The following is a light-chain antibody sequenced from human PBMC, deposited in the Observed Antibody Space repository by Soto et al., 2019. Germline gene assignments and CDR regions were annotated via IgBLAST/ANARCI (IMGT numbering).Light chain of an antibody. CDR2: KAS. V-gene: IGKV1-5*03. CDR3: QQYNSYPWT. CDR1: QSISSW. Sequence: DIQMTQSHSTLSASVGDRVTITCRASQSISSWLAWYQQKPGKAHKLLIYKASSLESGVPSRFSGSGSGTEFTLTISSLQPDDFATYYCQQYNSYPWTFGQGTKVEIK. J-gene: IGKJ1*01.